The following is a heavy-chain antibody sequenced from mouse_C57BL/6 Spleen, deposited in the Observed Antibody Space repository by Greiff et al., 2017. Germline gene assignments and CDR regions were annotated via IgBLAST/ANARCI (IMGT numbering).Heavy chain of an antibody. CDR1: GYTFTSYW. CDR3: ARGGSRPLDY. J-gene: IGHJ2*01. Sequence: QVQLKQPGAELVRPGSSVKLSCKASGYTFTSYWMDWVKQRPGQGLEWIGNIYPSDSETHYNQKFKDKATLTVDKSSSTAYMQLSSLTSEDSAVYYCARGGSRPLDYWGQGTTLKVSS. D-gene: IGHD1-1*01. CDR2: IYPSDSET. V-gene: IGHV1-61*01.